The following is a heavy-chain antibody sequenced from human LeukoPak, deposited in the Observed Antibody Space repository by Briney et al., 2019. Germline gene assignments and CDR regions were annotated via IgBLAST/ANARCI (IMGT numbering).Heavy chain of an antibody. CDR2: IWYDGSNK. CDR1: GFTFSSYG. J-gene: IGHJ6*02. CDR3: ARAQYYDYYYYGMDV. D-gene: IGHD1-26*01. Sequence: GRSLRLSCAASGFTFSSYGMHWVRQAPGKGLEWVAVIWYDGSNKYYADSVKGRFTTSRDNSKNTLYLQMNSLRAEDTAVYYCARAQYYDYYYYGMDVWGQGTTVTVSS. V-gene: IGHV3-33*01.